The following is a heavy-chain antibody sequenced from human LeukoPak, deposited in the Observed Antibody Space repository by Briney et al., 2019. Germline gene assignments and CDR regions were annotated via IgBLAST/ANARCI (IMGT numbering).Heavy chain of an antibody. J-gene: IGHJ4*02. Sequence: GGSLRLSCVASGFTFSSYTMNWVRQAPGKGLEWVSSISGSSNYIYYADSVKGRFTISRDNAKNSLYLQMNSLRAEDTAVYYCARGYCSGGSCLDYWGQGTLVTVSS. V-gene: IGHV3-21*01. CDR3: ARGYCSGGSCLDY. CDR1: GFTFSSYT. CDR2: ISGSSNYI. D-gene: IGHD2-15*01.